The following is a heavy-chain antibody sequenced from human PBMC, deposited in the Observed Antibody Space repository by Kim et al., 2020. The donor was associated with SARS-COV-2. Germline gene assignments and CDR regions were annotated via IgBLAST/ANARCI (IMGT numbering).Heavy chain of an antibody. D-gene: IGHD3-10*01. CDR1: GGSISSSGSY. Sequence: SETLSLTYTVSGGSISSSGSYWGWIRQPPGKGLEWIGTIYYSGSTYYNPSLKSRFAISVDTSKNQFSLKVNSVTTTDTAVYYCAKQHPYGSGSYAPYYFDYWGQGTLVTVCS. CDR3: AKQHPYGSGSYAPYYFDY. J-gene: IGHJ4*02. CDR2: IYYSGST. V-gene: IGHV4-39*01.